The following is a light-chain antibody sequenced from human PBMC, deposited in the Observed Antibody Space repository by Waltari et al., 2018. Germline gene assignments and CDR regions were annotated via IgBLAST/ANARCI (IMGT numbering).Light chain of an antibody. J-gene: IGLJ2*01. Sequence: QSVLTQPPSASGTPGQRVTISCSGSSSNIGSNSVYWYQQLPGTAPKLLIYRNNQRPSSVPDRFSRSKSGTSASLAISGLRSEDEADYYCAAWDDSLSDVVFGGGTKLTVL. V-gene: IGLV1-47*01. CDR3: AAWDDSLSDVV. CDR2: RNN. CDR1: SSNIGSNS.